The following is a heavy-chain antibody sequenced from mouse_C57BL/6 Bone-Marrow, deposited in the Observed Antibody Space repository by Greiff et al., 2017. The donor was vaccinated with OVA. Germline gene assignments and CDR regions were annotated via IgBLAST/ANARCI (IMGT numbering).Heavy chain of an antibody. J-gene: IGHJ1*03. CDR1: GYTFTDYY. V-gene: IGHV1-19*01. D-gene: IGHD1-1*01. CDR3: AVYGSSYRYFDV. Sequence: EVQLQQSGPVLVKPGASVKLSCKASGYTFTDYYMNWVKQSHGKSLEWIGVINPYNGGTNYNQKFKGKATLTVDKSSSTAYMELNSLTSEDSAVYYCAVYGSSYRYFDVWGTGTTVTVSS. CDR2: INPYNGGT.